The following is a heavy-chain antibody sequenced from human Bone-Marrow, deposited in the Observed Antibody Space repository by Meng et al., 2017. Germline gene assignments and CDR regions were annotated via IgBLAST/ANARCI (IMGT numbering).Heavy chain of an antibody. CDR3: ASLAIFGVVIRDY. CDR1: GYTFTGYY. CDR2: INPNSGGT. Sequence: VELVEDGAGVSEAGAQVKVSRIPSGYTFTGYYMHWGRQAPGQGLEWMGRINPNSGGTNYAQKFQGRVTMTRDTSISTAYMELSKLRSDDTAVYYCASLAIFGVVIRDYWGQGTLVTVSS. V-gene: IGHV1-2*06. J-gene: IGHJ4*02. D-gene: IGHD3-3*01.